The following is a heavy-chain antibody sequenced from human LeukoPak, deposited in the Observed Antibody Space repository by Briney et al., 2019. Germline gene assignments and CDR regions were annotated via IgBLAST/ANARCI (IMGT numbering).Heavy chain of an antibody. CDR1: GFTFSSYG. J-gene: IGHJ4*02. CDR2: ISGSGGST. V-gene: IGHV3-23*01. D-gene: IGHD4-17*01. CDR3: GKDSYGARIDY. Sequence: GGSLRLSCAASGFTFSSYGMSWVRQAPGKGLEWVSAISGSGGSTYYADSVKGRFTISRDNSKNTLYLQMNSLRAEDTAVYYCGKDSYGARIDYWGQGTLVTVSS.